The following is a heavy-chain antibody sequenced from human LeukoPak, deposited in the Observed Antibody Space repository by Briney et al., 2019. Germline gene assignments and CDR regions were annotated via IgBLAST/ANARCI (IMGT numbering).Heavy chain of an antibody. J-gene: IGHJ4*02. CDR1: GFTFSSYS. Sequence: PGGSLRLSCAASGFTFSSYSMNWVRQAPGKGLEWVSSISTSSSYIYYADSVKGRFTISRDNAKSSLYLQMNSLRAEDTAVYYCARDISACGTSCYGVDYWGQGTLVTVSS. D-gene: IGHD2-2*01. CDR3: ARDISACGTSCYGVDY. CDR2: ISTSSSYI. V-gene: IGHV3-21*01.